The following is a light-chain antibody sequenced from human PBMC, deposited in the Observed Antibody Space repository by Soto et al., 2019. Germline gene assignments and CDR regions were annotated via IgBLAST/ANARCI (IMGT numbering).Light chain of an antibody. V-gene: IGKV3-20*01. Sequence: EIVLTQSPGTLSLSPGERGTLSCRASQTVRRNFLAWYQQKPGQTPRVLIYVASLRATGIPDRFSGSGSGTDFTLTISRLEPEDFAVYYCLQYDDTPRTFGPGTKVDLK. CDR3: LQYDDTPRT. J-gene: IGKJ3*01. CDR2: VAS. CDR1: QTVRRNF.